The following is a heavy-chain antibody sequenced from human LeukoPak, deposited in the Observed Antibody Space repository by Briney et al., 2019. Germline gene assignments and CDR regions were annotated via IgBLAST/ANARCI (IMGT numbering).Heavy chain of an antibody. CDR2: ISYDGSNK. J-gene: IGHJ3*02. CDR1: GFTFSSYV. D-gene: IGHD2-21*02. Sequence: PGRSLRLSCAASGFTFSSYVMHWVRQAPGKGLEWVAVISYDGSNKYYADSVKGRFTISRDNSKNTLYLQMNSLRAEDTAVYYCASSYCGGDCYSSRGGGAFDIWGQGTMVTVSS. V-gene: IGHV3-30*04. CDR3: ASSYCGGDCYSSRGGGAFDI.